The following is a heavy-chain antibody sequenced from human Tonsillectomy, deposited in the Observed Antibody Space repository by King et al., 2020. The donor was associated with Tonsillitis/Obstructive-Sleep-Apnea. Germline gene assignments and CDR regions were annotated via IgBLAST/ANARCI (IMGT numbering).Heavy chain of an antibody. Sequence: HVQLQQWGAGLLKPSETLSLTCAVYGGSFSGYYWSWIRQPPGKGLEWIGEINHSGSTNYNPSLKSRVTISVDTSKNQFSLKLRSVTAADTAVYYCAGGVPAAIHDYYYYYMDVWGKGTTVTVSS. J-gene: IGHJ6*03. CDR1: GGSFSGYY. CDR2: INHSGST. V-gene: IGHV4-34*01. CDR3: AGGVPAAIHDYYYYYMDV. D-gene: IGHD2-2*02.